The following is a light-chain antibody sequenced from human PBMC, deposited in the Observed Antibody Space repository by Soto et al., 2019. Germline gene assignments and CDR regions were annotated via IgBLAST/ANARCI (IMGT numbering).Light chain of an antibody. Sequence: DIQMIQSPSSLSASVGDRVTITCRASQSISSYLNWYQQKPGKAPKLLIYAASSLQSGVPSRFSGSGSGTDFTLTISSLQPEDFATYYCQQSYSTPRRTFGQGTKVEIK. CDR1: QSISSY. V-gene: IGKV1-39*01. CDR2: AAS. CDR3: QQSYSTPRRT. J-gene: IGKJ1*01.